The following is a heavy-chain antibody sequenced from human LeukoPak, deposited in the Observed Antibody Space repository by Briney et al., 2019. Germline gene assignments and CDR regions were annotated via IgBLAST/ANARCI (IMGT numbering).Heavy chain of an antibody. CDR2: IYYSGST. V-gene: IGHV4-59*08. D-gene: IGHD5-24*01. CDR3: ARVATIGNYFDY. Sequence: SETLSLTCAVYGGSFSGYYWSWIRQPPGKGLEWIGYIYYSGSTNYNPSLKSRVTISVDTSKNQFSLKLSSVTAADTAVYYCARVATIGNYFDYWGQGTLVTISS. J-gene: IGHJ4*02. CDR1: GGSFSGYY.